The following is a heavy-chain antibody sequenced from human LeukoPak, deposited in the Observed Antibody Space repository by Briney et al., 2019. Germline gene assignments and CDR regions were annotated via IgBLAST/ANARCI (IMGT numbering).Heavy chain of an antibody. V-gene: IGHV4-39*07. CDR2: IFYSGST. CDR3: ARLSQFGVLRFSYYMDV. D-gene: IGHD3-3*01. J-gene: IGHJ6*03. CDR1: GGSISTSNYY. Sequence: PSETLSLTCTVSGGSISTSNYYWGWIRQPPGKGLEWIGNIFYSGSTYYSPSLKSRVTISLDTSKNQFSLKLSSVTAADTAVYYCARLSQFGVLRFSYYMDVWGKGTTVTVSS.